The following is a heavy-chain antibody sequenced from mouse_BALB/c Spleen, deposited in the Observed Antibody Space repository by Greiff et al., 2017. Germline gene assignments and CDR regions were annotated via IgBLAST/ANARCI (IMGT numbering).Heavy chain of an antibody. CDR1: GFTFSSYG. V-gene: IGHV5-6-3*01. J-gene: IGHJ3*01. CDR2: INSNGGST. Sequence: EVQRVESGGGLVQPGGSLKLSCAASGFTFSSYGMSWVRQTPDKRLELVATINSNGGSTYYPDSVKGRFTISRDNAKNTLYLQMSSLKSEDTAMYYCARQLGLGFAYWGQGTLVTVSA. CDR3: ARQLGLGFAY. D-gene: IGHD3-1*01.